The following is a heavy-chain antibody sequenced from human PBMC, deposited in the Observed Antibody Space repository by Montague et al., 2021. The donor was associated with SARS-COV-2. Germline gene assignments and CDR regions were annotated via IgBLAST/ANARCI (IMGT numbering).Heavy chain of an antibody. CDR1: GGSISTSPYF. Sequence: SETLSLTCTVSGGSISTSPYFWGWIRQPPGKGLEWNGSIYYSGSTYYNPSLKSRVAISIDTSENQFSLKLSSVTAADTAVYYCARGNRIAVAGTDFDYWGQGTLVTVSS. V-gene: IGHV4-39*07. CDR3: ARGNRIAVAGTDFDY. D-gene: IGHD6-19*01. CDR2: IYYSGST. J-gene: IGHJ4*02.